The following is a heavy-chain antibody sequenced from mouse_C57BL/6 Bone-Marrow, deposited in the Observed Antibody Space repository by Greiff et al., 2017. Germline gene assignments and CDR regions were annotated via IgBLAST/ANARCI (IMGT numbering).Heavy chain of an antibody. CDR1: GFTFSSYT. CDR3: SRQVTTVLATKYFDV. D-gene: IGHD1-1*01. V-gene: IGHV5-9*01. Sequence: VQLKESGGGLVKPGGSLKLSCAASGFTFSSYTMSWVRQTPEKRLQWVAAISGGGGNTYYPDSVKGRVTISRDNDKNILYLQMMSLRSEDTALYYCSRQVTTVLATKYFDVWGTGTTVTVSS. J-gene: IGHJ1*03. CDR2: ISGGGGNT.